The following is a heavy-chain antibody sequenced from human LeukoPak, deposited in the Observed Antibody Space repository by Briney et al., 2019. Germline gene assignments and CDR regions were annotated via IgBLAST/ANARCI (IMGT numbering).Heavy chain of an antibody. CDR1: GGSISSGGYS. CDR3: ARRRLYSYGSPTFDY. CDR2: IYHSGST. Sequence: PSQTLSLTCAVSGGSISSGGYSWSWIRQPPGKGLEWIGYIYHSGSTYYNPSLKSRVTISVDRSKNQFSLKLSSVTAADTAVYYCARRRLYSYGSPTFDYWGQGTLVTVSS. J-gene: IGHJ4*02. V-gene: IGHV4-30-2*01. D-gene: IGHD5-18*01.